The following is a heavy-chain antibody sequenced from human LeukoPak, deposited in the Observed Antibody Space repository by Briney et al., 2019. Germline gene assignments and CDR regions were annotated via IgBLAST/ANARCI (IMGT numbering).Heavy chain of an antibody. CDR1: GFTFSSYS. CDR3: ARFSSYYYMDV. CDR2: ISSSSYI. V-gene: IGHV3-21*01. Sequence: GGSLRLSCAASGFTFSSYSMNWVRQAPGKGLEWVSSISSSSYIYYADSVKGRFTISRDNAKNSLYLQMNSLRAEDTAVYYCARFSSYYYMDVWGKGTTVTISS. D-gene: IGHD2-2*01. J-gene: IGHJ6*03.